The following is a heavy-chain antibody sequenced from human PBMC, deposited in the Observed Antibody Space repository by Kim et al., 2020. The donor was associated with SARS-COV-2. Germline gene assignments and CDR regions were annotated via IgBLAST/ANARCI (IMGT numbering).Heavy chain of an antibody. V-gene: IGHV3-30-3*01. CDR1: GFTFSSCA. J-gene: IGHJ6*01. D-gene: IGHD3-10*01. CDR3: ARDPWSGHRGVTYYYYG. Sequence: GGSLRLSCAASGFTFSSCAMHWVRQAPGKGLEWVAVISYDGSNKNYADSVKGRFTISRDNSKKTLYLQMNSLRAEDTALYYCARDPWSGHRGVTYYYYG. CDR2: ISYDGSNK.